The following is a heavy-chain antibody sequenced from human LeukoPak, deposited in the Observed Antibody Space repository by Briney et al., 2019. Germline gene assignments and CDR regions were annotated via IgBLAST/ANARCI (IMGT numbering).Heavy chain of an antibody. J-gene: IGHJ6*03. Sequence: GGSLRLSCAASGFTVSNNYMSWVRQAPGKGLEWVSVIYSGGSTYSADSVKGRFTISRDYSKNTLYLQMNSLRAEDTAVYYCARDQSDFWSIGYYYMDVWGKGTTVTVSS. D-gene: IGHD3-3*01. CDR1: GFTVSNNY. CDR2: IYSGGST. V-gene: IGHV3-53*01. CDR3: ARDQSDFWSIGYYYMDV.